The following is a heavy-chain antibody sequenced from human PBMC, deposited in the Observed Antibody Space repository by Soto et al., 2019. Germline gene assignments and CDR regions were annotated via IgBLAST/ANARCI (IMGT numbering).Heavy chain of an antibody. D-gene: IGHD3-16*01. Sequence: QVQLVQSGAEVKKPGASVKVSCKASGYTFTSYGISWVRQAAGQGLEWMGWISPYNGNTNYAQKLQGRVTMTTDTSTSTADMELRSLRSDDTAVYYCVSGIGGYFGVDYYYGMDVWGQGTTVTVSS. CDR2: ISPYNGNT. V-gene: IGHV1-18*01. CDR3: VSGIGGYFGVDYYYGMDV. CDR1: GYTFTSYG. J-gene: IGHJ6*02.